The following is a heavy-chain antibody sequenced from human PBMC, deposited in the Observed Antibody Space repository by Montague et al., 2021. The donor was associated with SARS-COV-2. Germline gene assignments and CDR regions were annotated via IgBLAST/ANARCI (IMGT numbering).Heavy chain of an antibody. V-gene: IGHV3-20*01. Sequence: SLRLSCAASGFTFDTYGMSWVRQVPGKGLEWVSGISRSGDRTAYGDSVKGRFTISRDNAKNSLYLQMNSLRVEDTAFYHCSRGGGMIRGVVDFWGQGILVSVPS. D-gene: IGHD3-10*01. CDR1: GFTFDTYG. CDR2: ISRSGDRT. CDR3: SRGGGMIRGVVDF. J-gene: IGHJ4*02.